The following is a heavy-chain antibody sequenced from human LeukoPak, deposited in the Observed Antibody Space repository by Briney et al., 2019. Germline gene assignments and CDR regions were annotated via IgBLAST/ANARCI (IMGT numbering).Heavy chain of an antibody. CDR1: GGSISSGGYY. Sequence: PSETLSLTRTVSGGSISSGGYYWSWIRQHPGKGLEWIGYIYYSGSTYYNPSLKSRVTISVDTSKNQFSLKLTSVTAADTAVYYCARDSEGGWFDPWGQGTLVTVSS. D-gene: IGHD3-16*01. CDR2: IYYSGST. J-gene: IGHJ5*02. CDR3: ARDSEGGWFDP. V-gene: IGHV4-31*03.